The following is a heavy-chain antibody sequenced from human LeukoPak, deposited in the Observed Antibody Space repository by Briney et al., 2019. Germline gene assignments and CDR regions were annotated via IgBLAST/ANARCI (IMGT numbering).Heavy chain of an antibody. CDR2: ISGSAIST. Sequence: GGSLRLSCAASGFTFSSYAMSWVRQAPGKGLEWVSSISGSAISTYYADSVKGRFTISRDNSRNTLYLQMNSLRAEGTALFYCAKGDNNILTGYYNSFDSWGQGTLVTVSS. CDR3: AKGDNNILTGYYNSFDS. D-gene: IGHD3-9*01. J-gene: IGHJ4*02. CDR1: GFTFSSYA. V-gene: IGHV3-23*01.